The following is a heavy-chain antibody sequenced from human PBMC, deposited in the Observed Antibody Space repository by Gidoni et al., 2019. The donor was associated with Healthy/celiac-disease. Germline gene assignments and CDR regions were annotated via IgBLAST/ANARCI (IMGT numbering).Heavy chain of an antibody. CDR3: ASLEGYERDY. V-gene: IGHV3-48*01. Sequence: EVQLVESGGGLVQPGGSLRLSCAALGFTFSSYSLNWVRQAPGKGLEWVSDISSSSSTIYYADSVKGRFTISRDNAKNSLYLQMNSLRAEDTAVYYCASLEGYERDYWGQGTLVTVSS. CDR2: ISSSSSTI. D-gene: IGHD1-1*01. J-gene: IGHJ4*02. CDR1: GFTFSSYS.